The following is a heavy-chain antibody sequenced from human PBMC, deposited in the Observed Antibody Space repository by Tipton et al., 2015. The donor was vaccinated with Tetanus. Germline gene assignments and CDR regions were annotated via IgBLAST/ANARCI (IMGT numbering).Heavy chain of an antibody. J-gene: IGHJ5*02. CDR2: VSGTGGST. CDR3: AKAKTWINLWFGDA. Sequence: SLRLSCAASGFSFSNYWMIWVRQAPGKGLQWVGGVSGTGGSTYYADSVRGRFTVSRDNSENYLYLQMTSLRAEDTAIYYCAKAKTWINLWFGDAWGPGTRVTVSP. CDR1: GFSFSNYW. V-gene: IGHV3-23*01. D-gene: IGHD3-10*01.